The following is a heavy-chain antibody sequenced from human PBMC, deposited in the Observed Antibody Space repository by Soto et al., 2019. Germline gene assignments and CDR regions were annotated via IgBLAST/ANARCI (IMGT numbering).Heavy chain of an antibody. CDR3: AIVSYYGSGSYYTALDY. CDR2: INHSGST. CDR1: GGSFSGYY. V-gene: IGHV4-34*01. Sequence: NPSDTLSLTCAVYGGSFSGYYWSWVRQPPGKGLEWIGEINHSGSTNYNPSLKSRVTISVDTSKKQFSLKLSSVTAADTAVYYCAIVSYYGSGSYYTALDYWGQGTLVTVSS. D-gene: IGHD3-10*01. J-gene: IGHJ4*02.